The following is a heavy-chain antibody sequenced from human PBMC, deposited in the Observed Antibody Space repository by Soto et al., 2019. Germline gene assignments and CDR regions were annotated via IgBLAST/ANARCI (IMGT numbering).Heavy chain of an antibody. Sequence: PSETLSLTCAVSGYSISSSNWWGWIRQPPGKGLEWIGYIYYSGSTYYNPSLKSRVTMSVDTSKNQFSLKLSSVTAVDTAVYYCARAFPAAPYYYGMDAWGQGTTVTVSS. CDR2: IYYSGST. CDR1: GYSISSSNW. V-gene: IGHV4-28*03. J-gene: IGHJ6*02. D-gene: IGHD2-2*01. CDR3: ARAFPAAPYYYGMDA.